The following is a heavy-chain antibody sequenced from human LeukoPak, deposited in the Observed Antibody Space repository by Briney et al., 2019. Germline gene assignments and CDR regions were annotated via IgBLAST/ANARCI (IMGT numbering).Heavy chain of an antibody. CDR2: VSGRRGDT. D-gene: IGHD3-22*01. CDR1: GGSINNYY. Sequence: ETLSLTCTVSGGSINNYYWSWVRQAPGKGLEWVSAVSGRRGDTYYADSVKGRFTISRDNSKNTLYLQMNSLRAEDTAVYYCARERDSSGYFGSWGQGSLVTVSS. J-gene: IGHJ4*02. CDR3: ARERDSSGYFGS. V-gene: IGHV3-23*01.